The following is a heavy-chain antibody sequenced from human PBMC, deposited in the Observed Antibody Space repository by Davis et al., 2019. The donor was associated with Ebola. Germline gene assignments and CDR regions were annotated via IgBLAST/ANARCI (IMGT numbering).Heavy chain of an antibody. Sequence: GESLKTSCAASGFTFSSYAMSWVRQAPGKGMEWVSSISGSGGSTYYADSVKGRFTISRDNSKNTLYLQMNSLRAEDTAVYYCARVRSRGPDFWSGYYTLEFDYWGQGTLVTVSS. CDR2: ISGSGGST. J-gene: IGHJ4*02. CDR3: ARVRSRGPDFWSGYYTLEFDY. CDR1: GFTFSSYA. D-gene: IGHD3-3*01. V-gene: IGHV3-23*01.